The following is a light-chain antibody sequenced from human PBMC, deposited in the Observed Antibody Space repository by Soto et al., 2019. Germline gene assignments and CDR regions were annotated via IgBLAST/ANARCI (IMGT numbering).Light chain of an antibody. Sequence: EIVMTQSPATLSVSPGERATLSCRASQNINNNLAWYQQKPGQAPRLLIYGASTRATDIPARFSGSGSGTEFTLTISSLQSEDFAIYYCQQYKNWPPITFGQGTRLEIK. J-gene: IGKJ5*01. CDR1: QNINNN. CDR3: QQYKNWPPIT. V-gene: IGKV3-15*01. CDR2: GAS.